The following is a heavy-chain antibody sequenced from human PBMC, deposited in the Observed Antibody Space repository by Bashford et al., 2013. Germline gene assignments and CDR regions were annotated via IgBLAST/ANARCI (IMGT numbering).Heavy chain of an antibody. CDR3: ARGTVAVTNWLDP. V-gene: IGHV1-2*02. J-gene: IGHJ5*02. CDR1: GGTFSSYA. CDR2: INPNSGGT. D-gene: IGHD2-15*01. Sequence: SVKVSCKASGGTFSSYAISWVRQAPGQGLEWMGWINPNSGGTIYAQKFQGRVTMTRDASISTAYMELTSLRSDDTAVYYCARGTVAVTNWLDPWGQGTLVTVSS.